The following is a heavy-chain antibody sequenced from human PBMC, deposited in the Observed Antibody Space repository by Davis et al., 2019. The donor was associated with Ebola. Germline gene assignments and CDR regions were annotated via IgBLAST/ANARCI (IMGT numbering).Heavy chain of an antibody. J-gene: IGHJ4*02. CDR2: ISWDGGST. Sequence: GGSLRLSCAASGFTFDDYAMHWVRQAPGKGLEWVSLISWDGGSTYYADSVKGRFTISRDNSKNTVYLQMNNLRAEDTAVYYCAGGRNSGLGAYWGQGTLVTVSS. V-gene: IGHV3-43D*04. CDR3: AGGRNSGLGAY. D-gene: IGHD1-26*01. CDR1: GFTFDDYA.